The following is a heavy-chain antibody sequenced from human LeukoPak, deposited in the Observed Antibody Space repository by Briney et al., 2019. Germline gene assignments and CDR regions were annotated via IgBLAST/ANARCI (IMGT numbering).Heavy chain of an antibody. V-gene: IGHV4-39*07. J-gene: IGHJ3*02. CDR1: GGSISSSSYY. D-gene: IGHD3-22*01. CDR2: IYYSGST. Sequence: SETLSLTCTVSGGSISSSSYYWGWIRQPPGKGLEWIGSIYYSGSTNYNPSLKSRVTISVDTSKNQFSLKLSSVTAADTAVYYCARAEYYYDSRWAFDIWGQGTMVTVSS. CDR3: ARAEYYYDSRWAFDI.